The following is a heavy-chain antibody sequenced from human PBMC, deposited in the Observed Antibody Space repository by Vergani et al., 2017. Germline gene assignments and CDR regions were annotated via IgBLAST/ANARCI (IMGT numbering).Heavy chain of an antibody. CDR1: GGSFSGYY. V-gene: IGHV4-34*01. CDR3: ARTRTHYYYDSSGYYFDY. Sequence: QVQLQPWGAGLLKPSETLSLTCAVYGGSFSGYYWSWIRQPPGKGLEWIGEINHSGSTNYNPSLKSRVTISVDTSKNQFSLKLTSVTAADTAVYYCARTRTHYYYDSSGYYFDYWGQGTLVTVSS. J-gene: IGHJ4*02. CDR2: INHSGST. D-gene: IGHD3-22*01.